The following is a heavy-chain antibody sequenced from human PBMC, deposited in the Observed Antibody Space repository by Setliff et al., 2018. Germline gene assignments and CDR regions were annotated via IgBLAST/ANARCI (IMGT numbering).Heavy chain of an antibody. Sequence: LRLSCTTSGFTFSSYEVNWVRQAPGKGLEWVSYISSSGTTKHYADSVKGRFTISRDDARNSMYLQMNNLRTEDTAVYYCFGAGTCSYWGQGTLVTVSS. CDR2: ISSSGTTK. CDR1: GFTFSSYE. CDR3: FGAGTCSY. V-gene: IGHV3-48*03. D-gene: IGHD3-10*01. J-gene: IGHJ4*02.